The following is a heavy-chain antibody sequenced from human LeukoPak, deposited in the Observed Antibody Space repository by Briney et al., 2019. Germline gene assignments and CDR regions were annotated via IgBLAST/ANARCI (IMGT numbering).Heavy chain of an antibody. CDR1: GFTFSGSA. J-gene: IGHJ6*03. Sequence: GGSLRLSCAASGFTFSGSAMHWVRQASGKGLEWVGRIRSKANSYATAYAASVKGRFTISRDDSKNTAYLQMNSLKTEDTAVYYCTRLEAAAGSYYYYMDVWGKGTTVTVSS. CDR3: TRLEAAAGSYYYYMDV. CDR2: IRSKANSYAT. V-gene: IGHV3-73*01. D-gene: IGHD6-13*01.